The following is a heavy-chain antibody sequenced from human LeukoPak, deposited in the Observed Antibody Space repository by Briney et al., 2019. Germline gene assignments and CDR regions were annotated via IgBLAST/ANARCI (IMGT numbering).Heavy chain of an antibody. Sequence: GGSLRLSCAASGFTFSSFAMNWVRQAPGKGLEWVSTMSGDATSTYYADSVKGRFTISRDNSKNTLYLQMNSLRADDTAVYYCAKRTSGGSWYSSDSWGQGTLVTVSS. CDR3: AKRTSGGSWYSSDS. CDR2: MSGDATST. V-gene: IGHV3-23*01. CDR1: GFTFSSFA. D-gene: IGHD6-13*01. J-gene: IGHJ4*02.